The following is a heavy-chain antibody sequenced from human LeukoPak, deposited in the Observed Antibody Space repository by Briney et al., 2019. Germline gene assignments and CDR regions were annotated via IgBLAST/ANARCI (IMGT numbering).Heavy chain of an antibody. CDR3: ARDGYYYGSGSSPSYMDV. Sequence: PGGSLRLSCAASGFTFSSYSMNWVRQAPGKGLEWASSISSSSSYIYYADSVKGRFTISRDNAKNSLYLQMNGLRAEDTAVYYCARDGYYYGSGSSPSYMDVWGKGTTVTISS. CDR1: GFTFSSYS. J-gene: IGHJ6*03. D-gene: IGHD3-10*01. V-gene: IGHV3-21*01. CDR2: ISSSSSYI.